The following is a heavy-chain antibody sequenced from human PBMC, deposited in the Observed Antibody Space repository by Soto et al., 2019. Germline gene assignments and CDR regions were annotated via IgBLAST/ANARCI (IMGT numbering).Heavy chain of an antibody. V-gene: IGHV3-23*01. CDR1: GFTFSSYA. CDR2: ISGSGGAT. J-gene: IGHJ6*03. Sequence: PGGSLRLSCAASGFTFSSYAMGWVRQAPGKGLEWVSAISGSGGATNYADSVKGRFSISRDNPKNTLYLQMNSLRAEDTAVYYCAKVNDFWSGYPMDVWGKGTTVTVSS. CDR3: AKVNDFWSGYPMDV. D-gene: IGHD3-3*01.